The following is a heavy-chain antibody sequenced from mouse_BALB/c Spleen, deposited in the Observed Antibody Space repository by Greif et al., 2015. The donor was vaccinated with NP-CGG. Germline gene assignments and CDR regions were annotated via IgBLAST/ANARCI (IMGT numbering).Heavy chain of an antibody. D-gene: IGHD6-1*01. CDR1: GFSLTSYG. CDR2: IWSDGST. Sequence: QVQLQQSGPDLVAPSQSLSITCSVSGFSLTSYGVHWVRQPPGKGLEWLVVIWSDGSTTYNSALKSRLSISKDNSKSQVFLKMNSLQTEDTAMYYCARHSPDYAMDYWGQGTSVTVSS. CDR3: ARHSPDYAMDY. V-gene: IGHV2-6-2*01. J-gene: IGHJ4*01.